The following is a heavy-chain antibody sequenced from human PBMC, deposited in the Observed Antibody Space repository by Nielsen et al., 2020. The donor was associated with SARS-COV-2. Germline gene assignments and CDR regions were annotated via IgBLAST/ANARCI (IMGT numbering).Heavy chain of an antibody. CDR1: GGSISSYY. V-gene: IGHV4-59*01. CDR3: ARGGYCSSTSCVPFDY. D-gene: IGHD2-2*01. Sequence: SETLSLTCTVSGGSISSYYWSWIRQPPGKGLEWIGYIYYSGSTNYNPSLKSRVTISVDTSKNQFSLKLSSVTAADTAVYYCARGGYCSSTSCVPFDYWGQGTLVTVSS. CDR2: IYYSGST. J-gene: IGHJ4*02.